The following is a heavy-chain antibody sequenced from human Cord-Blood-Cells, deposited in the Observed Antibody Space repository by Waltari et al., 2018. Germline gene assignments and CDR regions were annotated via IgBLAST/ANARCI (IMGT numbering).Heavy chain of an antibody. V-gene: IGHV1-8*01. CDR1: GYTFTSYD. D-gene: IGHD6-13*01. CDR3: AIGQFSAAGEY. CDR2: MKPNSGNT. J-gene: IGHJ4*02. Sequence: QVQLVQSGAEVQKPGASVKVSCKASGYTFTSYDINWVRQATGQGLEWMGWMKPNSGNTGYAPKVQGRVTITRNPSISTAYIELRSLRSEDTAGYYCAIGQFSAAGEYWGQGTLVTVSS.